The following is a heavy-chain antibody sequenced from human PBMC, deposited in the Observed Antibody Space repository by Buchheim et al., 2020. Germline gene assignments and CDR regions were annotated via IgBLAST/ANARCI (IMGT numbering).Heavy chain of an antibody. D-gene: IGHD3-10*01. CDR1: GFTFSSYA. CDR2: ISYDGSNK. CDR3: ARESFGGPFDY. Sequence: QVQLVESGGGVVQPGRSLRLSCAASGFTFSSYAMHWVRQAPGKGLEWVAVISYDGSNKYYADSVKGRFTISRDNSKNTLYLQVNSLRAEDTAVYYCARESFGGPFDYWGQGTL. V-gene: IGHV3-30*04. J-gene: IGHJ4*02.